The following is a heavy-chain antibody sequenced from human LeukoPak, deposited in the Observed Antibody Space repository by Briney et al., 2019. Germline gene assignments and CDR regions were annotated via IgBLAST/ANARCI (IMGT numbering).Heavy chain of an antibody. CDR1: GGSISSSSYY. CDR2: IYYSGST. J-gene: IGHJ4*02. Sequence: SETLSLTCTVSGGSISSSSYYWGWIRQPPGKGLEWIGSIYYSGSTYYNPSLKSRVTISVDTSKNQFSLKLSSVTAADTAVYYCATHYDFWSGYYFDYWGQGTLVTVSS. D-gene: IGHD3-3*01. CDR3: ATHYDFWSGYYFDY. V-gene: IGHV4-39*01.